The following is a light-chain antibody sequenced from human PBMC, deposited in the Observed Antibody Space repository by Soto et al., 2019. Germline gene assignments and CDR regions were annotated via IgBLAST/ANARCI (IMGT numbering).Light chain of an antibody. Sequence: DIQMTQSPSTLSASVGDRVTITCRASQSISAWLAWYQRIPGKAPKLLIYDASSLESGVPSRFSGSGSGTEFTLTISSLQPDDFAAYYCQQYNSYSPTFGQGTKLEI. CDR3: QQYNSYSPT. CDR2: DAS. V-gene: IGKV1-5*01. CDR1: QSISAW. J-gene: IGKJ2*01.